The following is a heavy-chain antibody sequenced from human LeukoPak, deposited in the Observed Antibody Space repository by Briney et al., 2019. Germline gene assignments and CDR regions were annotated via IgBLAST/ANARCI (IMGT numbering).Heavy chain of an antibody. CDR3: TTATRVVPAAKFDY. V-gene: IGHV3-15*01. J-gene: IGHJ4*02. CDR2: IKSKTDGGTT. CDR1: GFTFSNAW. D-gene: IGHD2-2*01. Sequence: PGGSLRLSCAASGFTFSNAWMSWARQAPGKGLEWVGRIKSKTDGGTTDYAAPVKGRFTISRDDSKNTLYLQMNSLKTEDTAVYYCTTATRVVPAAKFDYWGQGTLVTVSS.